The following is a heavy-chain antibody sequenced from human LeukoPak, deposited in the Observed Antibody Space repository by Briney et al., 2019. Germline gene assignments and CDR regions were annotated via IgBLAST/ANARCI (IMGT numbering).Heavy chain of an antibody. V-gene: IGHV3-7*01. CDR3: ARDFSDQLITGERWLQFSGHAFDI. CDR2: IKQDESEK. CDR1: GFTFSSYW. Sequence: GGSLRLSCAASGFTFSSYWMTWVRQPPGKGLEWVANIKQDESEKYYVDSVKGRFTIFRDNANNSLYLQMNSLRAEDTAVYYCARDFSDQLITGERWLQFSGHAFDIWGQGTMVTVSS. J-gene: IGHJ3*02. D-gene: IGHD5-24*01.